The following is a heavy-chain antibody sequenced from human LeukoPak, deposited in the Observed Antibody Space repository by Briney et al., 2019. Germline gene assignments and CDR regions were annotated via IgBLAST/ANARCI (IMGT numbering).Heavy chain of an antibody. V-gene: IGHV1-18*01. Sequence: GASVKVSCKASGYTFTSYGISWVRQAPGQGFEWMGWISAYNGNTNYAQKLQGRVTMTTDTSTSTAYMELRSLRSDDTAVYYCARHSMVRGAINFDYWGQGTLVTVSS. CDR3: ARHSMVRGAINFDY. J-gene: IGHJ4*02. CDR1: GYTFTSYG. CDR2: ISAYNGNT. D-gene: IGHD3-10*01.